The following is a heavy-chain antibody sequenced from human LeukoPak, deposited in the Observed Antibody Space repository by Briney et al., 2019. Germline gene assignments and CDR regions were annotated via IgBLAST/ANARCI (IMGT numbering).Heavy chain of an antibody. CDR1: GLTFSSYE. D-gene: IGHD4-23*01. Sequence: GGSLRLSCAASGLTFSSYEMKWVRQAPGKGLEWVSYISSSGSTIYYADSVKGRFTISRDNAKNSLYLQMNSLRAEDTAVYYCARVPRLYVIDYWGQGTLVTVSS. V-gene: IGHV3-48*03. J-gene: IGHJ4*02. CDR3: ARVPRLYVIDY. CDR2: ISSSGSTI.